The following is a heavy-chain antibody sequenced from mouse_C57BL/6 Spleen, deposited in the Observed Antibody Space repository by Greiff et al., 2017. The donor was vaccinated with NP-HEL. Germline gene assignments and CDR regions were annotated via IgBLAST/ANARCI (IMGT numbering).Heavy chain of an antibody. CDR1: GYTFTSYW. J-gene: IGHJ4*01. Sequence: QVQLQQSGAELAKPGASVKLSCKASGYTFTSYWMHWVKQRPGQGLEWIGYINPSSGYTKYNQKFKDKATLTADKSSSTAYIQLSSLTYEDSAVYYCAYYYSNYGWAMDYWGQGTSVTVSS. CDR2: INPSSGYT. CDR3: AYYYSNYGWAMDY. D-gene: IGHD2-5*01. V-gene: IGHV1-7*01.